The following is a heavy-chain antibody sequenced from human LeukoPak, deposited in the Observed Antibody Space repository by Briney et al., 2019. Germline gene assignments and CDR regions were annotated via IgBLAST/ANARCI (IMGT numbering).Heavy chain of an antibody. J-gene: IGHJ4*02. D-gene: IGHD2-2*01. V-gene: IGHV3-48*03. CDR2: ISSSGSTI. CDR3: ARARYCSSTSCPDY. Sequence: GGSLRLSCVASGFTFSTYEMNWVRQAPGKGLEWVSYISSSGSTIHDADSVRGRFTISRDNAKNSLYLQMNSLRAEDTAVYYCARARYCSSTSCPDYWGQGTLVTVSS. CDR1: GFTFSTYE.